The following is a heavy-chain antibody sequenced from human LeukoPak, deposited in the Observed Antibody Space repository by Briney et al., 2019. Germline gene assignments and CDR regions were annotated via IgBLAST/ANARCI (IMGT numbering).Heavy chain of an antibody. V-gene: IGHV4-59*01. J-gene: IGHJ4*02. CDR1: GDSICTYY. CDR3: TRAVGGDGSGSL. Sequence: SETLSLTCTVSGDSICTYYWSWIRQPPGKGLEWIGYIYYRVTSDYNPSLKSRVTMSVDMSTRQISLKLSSVTAADTAVYYCTRAVGGDGSGSLWGPGTLVTVSS. D-gene: IGHD3-10*01. CDR2: IYYRVTS.